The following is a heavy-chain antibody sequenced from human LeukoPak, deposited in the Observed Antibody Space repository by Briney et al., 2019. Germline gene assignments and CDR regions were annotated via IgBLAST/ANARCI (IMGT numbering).Heavy chain of an antibody. CDR1: GGSISSRSYY. CDR3: TRDLGGQQLGPEAFDI. Sequence: SETLSLTCSVSGGSISSRSYYWGWIRQPPGKGLEWIGSIYYSGSTYYNPSLKSRVTISVDTSKNQFSLKLSSVSAADTAVYYCTRDLGGQQLGPEAFDIWGQGTMVTVSS. J-gene: IGHJ3*02. V-gene: IGHV4-39*07. CDR2: IYYSGST. D-gene: IGHD6-13*01.